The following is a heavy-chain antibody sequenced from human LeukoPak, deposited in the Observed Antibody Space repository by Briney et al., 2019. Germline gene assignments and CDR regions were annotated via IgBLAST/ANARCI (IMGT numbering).Heavy chain of an antibody. J-gene: IGHJ4*02. CDR2: IRSKAYGGTT. D-gene: IGHD3-10*01. Sequence: GGSLRLSCTASGFTFGDYAMSWFRQAPGKGLEWVGFIRSKAYGGTTEYAASVKGRFTISRDDSKSIAYLQMNSLKTEDTAVYYCTRVGIWFGDHDLDYWGQGTLVTVSS. V-gene: IGHV3-49*03. CDR3: TRVGIWFGDHDLDY. CDR1: GFTFGDYA.